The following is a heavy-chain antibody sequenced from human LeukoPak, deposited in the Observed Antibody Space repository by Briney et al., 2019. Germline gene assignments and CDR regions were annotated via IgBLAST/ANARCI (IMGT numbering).Heavy chain of an antibody. CDR1: RFTFSIYG. CDR2: ISYDESNK. D-gene: IGHD3-22*01. J-gene: IGHJ3*02. CDR3: AKEAVNYYDSSGYFDDGFDI. V-gene: IGHV3-30*18. Sequence: PGGSLRLSCAASRFTFSIYGMHWVRPAPGKGVEWVSVISYDESNKYYVDSVKGRFTISRDNSKNTLYLQMNSLKAEDTAVYYCAKEAVNYYDSSGYFDDGFDIWCQGTMVTVSS.